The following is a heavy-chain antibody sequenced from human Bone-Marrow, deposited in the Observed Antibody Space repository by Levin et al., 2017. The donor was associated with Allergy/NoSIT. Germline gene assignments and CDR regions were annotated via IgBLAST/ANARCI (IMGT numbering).Heavy chain of an antibody. D-gene: IGHD1-26*01. J-gene: IGHJ4*02. CDR1: GFIFSNYW. CDR2: IKDDGSDI. CDR3: ARHIIGAATALDY. V-gene: IGHV3-7*01. Sequence: VASVKVSCAASGFIFSNYWMSWVRQAPGKGLEWVANIKDDGSDISYVDSVKGRFTFSRDNAKNSLYVQMNSLRAEDTAVYYCARHIIGAATALDYWGQGTLVTVSS.